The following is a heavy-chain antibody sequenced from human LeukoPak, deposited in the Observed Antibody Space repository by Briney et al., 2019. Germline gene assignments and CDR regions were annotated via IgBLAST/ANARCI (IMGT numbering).Heavy chain of an antibody. CDR3: ASHKGF. J-gene: IGHJ4*02. V-gene: IGHV4-59*01. CDR1: DGSINSYY. CDR2: IYYSGST. Sequence: SETLSLTCSVSDGSINSYYWNWIRRPPGKGLEWIGYIYYSGSTNYNPSLKSRVTISVDTSKSQFSLKLSSVTAADTAVYYCASHKGFWGQGTLVTVSS.